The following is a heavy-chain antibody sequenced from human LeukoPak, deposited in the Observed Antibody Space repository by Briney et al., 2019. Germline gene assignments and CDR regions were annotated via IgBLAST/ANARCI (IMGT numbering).Heavy chain of an antibody. CDR2: ISYDGSNK. Sequence: PGGSLRLSCAVSGFTVSSNYMSWVRQAPGKGLEWVAVISYDGSNKYYADSVKGRFTISRDNSKNTLYLQMNSLRAEDTAVYYCARGSGSYYEDFDYWGQGTLVTVSS. CDR3: ARGSGSYYEDFDY. V-gene: IGHV3-30*19. J-gene: IGHJ4*02. D-gene: IGHD1-26*01. CDR1: GFTVSSNY.